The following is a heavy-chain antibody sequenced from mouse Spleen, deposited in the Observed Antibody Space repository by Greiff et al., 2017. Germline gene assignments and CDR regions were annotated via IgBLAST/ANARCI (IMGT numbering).Heavy chain of an antibody. J-gene: IGHJ1*01. CDR1: GFSLTSYG. CDR3: ARNNDYGSSYVRYFDV. D-gene: IGHD1-1*01. CDR2: IWSGGST. Sequence: VQLVESGPGLVQPSQSLSITCTVSGFSLTSYGVHWVRQSPGKGLEWLGVIWSGGSTDYNAAFISSLSISKDHSKSQFFFKMNSLQADDTAIYYCARNNDYGSSYVRYFDVWGAGTTVTVSS. V-gene: IGHV2-2*01.